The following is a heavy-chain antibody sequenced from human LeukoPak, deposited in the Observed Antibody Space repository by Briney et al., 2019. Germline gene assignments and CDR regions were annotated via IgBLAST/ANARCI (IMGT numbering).Heavy chain of an antibody. D-gene: IGHD2-15*01. CDR1: GYTFTDYN. Sequence: ASVKVSCKPSGYTFTDYNVYWVRQAPEQGLQWMGWVNPKTGATVYAQNFQGRVTMTRDTSIRTAYMQLSGLTSDDTAVYYCARRYCSGGSCIPDYWGQGTLVTVSS. CDR3: ARRYCSGGSCIPDY. J-gene: IGHJ4*02. V-gene: IGHV1-2*02. CDR2: VNPKTGAT.